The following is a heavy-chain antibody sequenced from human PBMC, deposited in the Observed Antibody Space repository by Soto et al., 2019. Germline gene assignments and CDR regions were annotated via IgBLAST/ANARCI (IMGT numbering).Heavy chain of an antibody. CDR3: ARDPYDSGGYAAFVM. J-gene: IGHJ3*02. V-gene: IGHV3-7*04. Sequence: EVQLVESGGGFVQPGGSLRLSCAASGVTLSSSWMTWVRQAPGKGLEWVANINQDGSEEQYVDSVRGRFTISRDNAKNSLYLQMNSLSAEDTAVYYCARDPYDSGGYAAFVMWGQGTMVSVSS. D-gene: IGHD3-22*01. CDR1: GVTLSSSW. CDR2: INQDGSEE.